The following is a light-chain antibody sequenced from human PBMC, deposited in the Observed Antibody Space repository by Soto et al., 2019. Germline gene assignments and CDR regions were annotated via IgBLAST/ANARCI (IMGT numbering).Light chain of an antibody. CDR2: EVS. CDR3: SSYTSSGTYV. Sequence: QSVLTQPASVSGSPGQSITISCTGTSSDVGGYNYVAWYQQHPGKGPKVMIYEVSNRPSGVSNRFSGSKSGNTASLTISGLQAEDETDYYCSSYTSSGTYVLGTGTKLTVL. J-gene: IGLJ1*01. CDR1: SSDVGGYNY. V-gene: IGLV2-14*01.